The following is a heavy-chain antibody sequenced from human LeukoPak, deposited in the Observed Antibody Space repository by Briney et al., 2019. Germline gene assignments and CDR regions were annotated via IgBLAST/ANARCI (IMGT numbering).Heavy chain of an antibody. CDR1: GYTFTSYA. V-gene: IGHV7-4-1*02. D-gene: IGHD5-24*01. CDR2: INTNTGNP. Sequence: ASVKVSCKASGYTFTSYAMNWVRQAPGQGLEWMGWINTNTGNPTYAQGFTGRFVFSLDTSVSTAYLQISSLKAEDTAVYYCARDLLEMATIIRDAFDIWGQGTMVTVSS. CDR3: ARDLLEMATIIRDAFDI. J-gene: IGHJ3*02.